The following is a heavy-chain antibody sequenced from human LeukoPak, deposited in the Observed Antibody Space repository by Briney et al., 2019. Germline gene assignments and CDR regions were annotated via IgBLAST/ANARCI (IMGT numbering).Heavy chain of an antibody. CDR2: ISHGSTRI. CDR3: ARVLPYDYINRFDR. Sequence: GGSLRLSCAASGFTFSSYSMNWVRQAPGKGLEWISYISHGSTRIFYADFVEGRFTVSRDDAKNALYLQMNSLRVEDTAVYYCARVLPYDYINRFDRWGQGTLVTVSS. V-gene: IGHV3-48*01. D-gene: IGHD4-11*01. CDR1: GFTFSSYS. J-gene: IGHJ5*02.